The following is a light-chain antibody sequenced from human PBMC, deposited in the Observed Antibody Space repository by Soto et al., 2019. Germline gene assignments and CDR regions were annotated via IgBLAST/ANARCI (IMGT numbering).Light chain of an antibody. CDR1: KLGDKY. J-gene: IGLJ2*01. V-gene: IGLV3-1*01. CDR2: QDS. CDR3: QAWDSSVV. Sequence: SYELTQPPSVSVSPGQTASITCSGDKLGDKYACGNQQKPGQSPVLVIYQDSKRPSGIPERFSGSNSGNTAALTIGGTQAMEEADYYCQAWDSSVVFGGGTKVTVL.